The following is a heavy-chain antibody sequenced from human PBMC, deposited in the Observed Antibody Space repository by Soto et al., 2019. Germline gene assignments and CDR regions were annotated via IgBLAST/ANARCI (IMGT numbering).Heavy chain of an antibody. D-gene: IGHD2-2*01. Sequence: QVQLVQSGAEVKKPGSSVKVSCMASGGTFSSYAISWVRQAPGQGLEWMGGIIPIFGTANYAQKFQGRVTITADESTSTAYMELSSLRSEDTAVYYCARSGHCSSTSCYSYYYYGMDVWGQGTTVTVSS. CDR3: ARSGHCSSTSCYSYYYYGMDV. V-gene: IGHV1-69*01. CDR1: GGTFSSYA. J-gene: IGHJ6*02. CDR2: IIPIFGTA.